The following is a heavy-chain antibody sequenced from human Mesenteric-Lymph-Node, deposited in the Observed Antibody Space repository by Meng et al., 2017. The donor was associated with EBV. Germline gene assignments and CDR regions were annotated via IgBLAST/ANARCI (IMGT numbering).Heavy chain of an antibody. CDR3: ARLDSSGYYTGWFDP. J-gene: IGHJ5*02. CDR2: IYHSGST. CDR1: GGSFSRSCDY. Sequence: LEESVPGLVKPSEPLSLTCTVSGGSFSRSCDYWGWIRQPPGKGLEWICYIYHSGSTYYNPSLKSRVTISVDRSKNQFSLKLSSVTAADTAVYYCARLDSSGYYTGWFDPWGQGTLVTVSS. D-gene: IGHD3-22*01. V-gene: IGHV4-39*07.